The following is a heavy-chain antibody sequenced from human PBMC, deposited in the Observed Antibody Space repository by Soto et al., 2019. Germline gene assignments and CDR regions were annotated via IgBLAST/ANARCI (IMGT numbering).Heavy chain of an antibody. Sequence: QVQLVESGGGVVQPGRSLRLSCAASGFTFSSYAMHWVRQAPGKGLEWVAVISYDGSNKYYADSVKGRFTISRDNSKNTQYLQMNSLRAEDTAVYYCARDSPRYCSGGSCYQAWGQGTLVTVSS. D-gene: IGHD2-15*01. V-gene: IGHV3-30-3*01. CDR3: ARDSPRYCSGGSCYQA. CDR2: ISYDGSNK. J-gene: IGHJ5*02. CDR1: GFTFSSYA.